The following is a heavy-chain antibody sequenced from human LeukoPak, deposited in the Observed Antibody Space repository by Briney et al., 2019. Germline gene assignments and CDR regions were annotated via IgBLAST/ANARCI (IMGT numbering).Heavy chain of an antibody. CDR2: ISGDGGST. CDR3: AKDYNSGSYYTAWYFDL. D-gene: IGHD1-26*01. V-gene: IGHV3-43*02. J-gene: IGHJ2*01. Sequence: GGSLRLSCAASGFTFDDYAMHWVRQAPGKGLEWVSLISGDGGSTYYADSVKGRFTISRDNSKNSLYLQMNSLRTEDTALYYCAKDYNSGSYYTAWYFDLWGRGTLVTVSS. CDR1: GFTFDDYA.